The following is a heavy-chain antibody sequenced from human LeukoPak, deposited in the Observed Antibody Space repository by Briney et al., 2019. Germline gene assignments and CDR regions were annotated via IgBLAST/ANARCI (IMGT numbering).Heavy chain of an antibody. CDR1: GFAFSSYS. CDR2: ISSSSAYI. V-gene: IGHV3-21*01. Sequence: PGGSLRLSCAASGFAFSSYSMNWVRQAPGTGLEWVSSISSSSAYIYYADSVKGRFTISGDNAKNSLYLQMNSLRAEDTAVYYCAGYSGYDHRDDYWGQGTLVTVSS. J-gene: IGHJ4*02. CDR3: AGYSGYDHRDDY. D-gene: IGHD5-12*01.